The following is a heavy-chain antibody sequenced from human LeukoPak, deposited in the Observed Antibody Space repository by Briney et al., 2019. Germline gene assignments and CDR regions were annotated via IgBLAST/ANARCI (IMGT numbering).Heavy chain of an antibody. Sequence: ASVKVSCKASGYTFTSYDINWVRQATGQGLEWMGWMNPNSGNTGYAQKFQGRVTMTRNTSISTAYMELSSLRSEDTAVYYCARTMTTVNDFDYRGQGTLVTVSS. CDR3: ARTMTTVNDFDY. D-gene: IGHD4-17*01. CDR1: GYTFTSYD. V-gene: IGHV1-8*02. J-gene: IGHJ4*02. CDR2: MNPNSGNT.